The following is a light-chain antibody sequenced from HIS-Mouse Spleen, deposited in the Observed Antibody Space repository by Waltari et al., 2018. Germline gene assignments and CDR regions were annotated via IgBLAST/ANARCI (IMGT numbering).Light chain of an antibody. Sequence: QSALTQPASVSGSPGQSTTISCTGTSSDVGGYNYVSWYQQHPGKAPKLMIYEVSNRPSGVFNRFSGSKSGNTASLTISGLQAEDEADYYCSSYTSSSTPYVFGTGTKVTVL. CDR3: SSYTSSSTPYV. V-gene: IGLV2-14*01. CDR1: SSDVGGYNY. CDR2: EVS. J-gene: IGLJ1*01.